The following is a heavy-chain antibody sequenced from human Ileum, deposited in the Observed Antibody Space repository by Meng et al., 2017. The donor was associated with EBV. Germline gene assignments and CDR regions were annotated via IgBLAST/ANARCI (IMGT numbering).Heavy chain of an antibody. CDR2: MYPTGPT. CDR1: GGSISSESW. CDR3: VRGGTYYLSY. J-gene: IGHJ4*02. D-gene: IGHD1-26*01. Sequence: VALEAWAPGLGEPAETLSCTCDICGGSISSESWWSWVRQSPEKGLEWIGEMYPTGPTYYNSSLKGRVSISIDKSKNQLSLKLNSVTAADTAVYYCVRGGTYYLSYWGQGSLVTVSS. V-gene: IGHV4/OR15-8*02.